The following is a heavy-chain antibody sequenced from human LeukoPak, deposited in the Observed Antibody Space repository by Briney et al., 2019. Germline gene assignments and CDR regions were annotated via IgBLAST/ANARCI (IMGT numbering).Heavy chain of an antibody. CDR1: GFTFSSYS. CDR3: AKRGHCSSGNCQSNYYMDV. D-gene: IGHD2-15*01. J-gene: IGHJ6*03. V-gene: IGHV3-21*01. CDR2: ISSSSSYI. Sequence: PGGSLRLSCAASGFTFSSYSMNWVRQAPGKGLEWVSSISSSSSYIYYADSVKGRFTISRDNAKNSLYLQMNSLRAEDTAVYYCAKRGHCSSGNCQSNYYMDVWGKGTTVTVSS.